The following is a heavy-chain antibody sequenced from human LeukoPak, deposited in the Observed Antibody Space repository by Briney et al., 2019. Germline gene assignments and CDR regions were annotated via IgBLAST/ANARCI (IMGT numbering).Heavy chain of an antibody. V-gene: IGHV3-66*01. CDR1: GFTVSSNY. CDR2: IYSGGST. Sequence: GGSLRLSCAASGFTVSSNYMSWVRQAPGKGLEWVSFIYSGGSTYYADSLKGRFTISRDNSKSTLYLQMNSLRAEDTAVYYCAREWVVGATANYYYYGMDVWGQGTTVTVSS. CDR3: AREWVVGATANYYYYGMDV. D-gene: IGHD1-26*01. J-gene: IGHJ6*02.